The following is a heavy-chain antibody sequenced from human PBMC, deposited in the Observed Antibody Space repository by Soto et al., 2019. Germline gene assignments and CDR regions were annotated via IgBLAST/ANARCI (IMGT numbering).Heavy chain of an antibody. CDR2: ISYDGSNK. D-gene: IGHD2-21*02. Sequence: QVQLVESGGGVVQPGRSLRLSCAASGFTFSSYAMHWVRQAPGKGLAWVAVISYDGSNKYYADSVKGRFTISRDNSKNTLYLQMNSLRAEDTAVYYCAKYVVVTAYNWFDPWGQGTLVTVSS. V-gene: IGHV3-30-3*02. CDR1: GFTFSSYA. CDR3: AKYVVVTAYNWFDP. J-gene: IGHJ5*02.